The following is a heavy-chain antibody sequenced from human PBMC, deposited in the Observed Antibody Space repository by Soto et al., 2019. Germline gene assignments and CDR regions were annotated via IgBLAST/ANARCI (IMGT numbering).Heavy chain of an antibody. CDR3: ARGWYNWNSEPYYFDY. J-gene: IGHJ4*02. CDR1: GYTFPSYA. Sequence: ASVKVSCKASGYTFPSYAMHWVRQAPGQRLEWMGWINAGNGNTKYSQKFQGRATITRDTSANTAYMELSSLRSEDTAVYYSARGWYNWNSEPYYFDYWGQGTLVTVSS. CDR2: INAGNGNT. V-gene: IGHV1-3*01. D-gene: IGHD1-7*01.